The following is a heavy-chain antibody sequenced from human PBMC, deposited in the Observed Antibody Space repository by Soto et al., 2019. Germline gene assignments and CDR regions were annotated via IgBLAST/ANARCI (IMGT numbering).Heavy chain of an antibody. D-gene: IGHD3-10*01. CDR2: IYPGDSDT. Sequence: SLKISCKGSGYSFTSYWIGWVRQMPGKGLEWMGIIYPGDSDTRYSPSFQGQVTISADKSISTAYLQWSSLKASDTAMYYCARHISMVRGGTGYYGMDVWGQGTTVTVSS. J-gene: IGHJ6*02. CDR1: GYSFTSYW. V-gene: IGHV5-51*01. CDR3: ARHISMVRGGTGYYGMDV.